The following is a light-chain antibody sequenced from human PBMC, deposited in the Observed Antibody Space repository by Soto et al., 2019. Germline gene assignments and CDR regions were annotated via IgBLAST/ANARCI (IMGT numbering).Light chain of an antibody. CDR3: QTWGTGIRV. CDR1: SGHSHYA. J-gene: IGLJ3*02. Sequence: QPVLTQSPSASASLGASVKLTCTLSSGHSHYAIAWHQQQPEKGPRYLMNLNSDGSHSKGDGIPDRFSGSSSGADRYLTISSLQSEDEADYYCQTWGTGIRVFGGGTKLTVL. V-gene: IGLV4-69*01. CDR2: LNSDGSH.